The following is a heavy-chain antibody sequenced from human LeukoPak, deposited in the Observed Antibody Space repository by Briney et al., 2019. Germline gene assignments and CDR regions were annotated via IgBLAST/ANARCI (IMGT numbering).Heavy chain of an antibody. CDR1: GFLVSENY. CDR2: VFSGGLT. Sequence: GGPLSLSCAASGFLVSENYIRWARHAPGKGLEWVSTVFSGGLTFNADPVKGSFTTSKDNSKNTLYLQRSILRAENTAVYYGVRDRWPGLGAFWGQRTTFTVSS. D-gene: IGHD3/OR15-3a*01. CDR3: VRDRWPGLGAF. J-gene: IGHJ6*02. V-gene: IGHV3-66*01.